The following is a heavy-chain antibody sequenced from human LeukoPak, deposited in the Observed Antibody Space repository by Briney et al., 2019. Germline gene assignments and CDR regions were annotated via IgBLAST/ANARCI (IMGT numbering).Heavy chain of an antibody. CDR1: GGSISSSSYY. J-gene: IGHJ3*02. CDR2: IYYSGGT. V-gene: IGHV4-39*01. Sequence: PSETLSLTCTVSGGSISSSSYYWGWIRQPPGKGLEWIGSIYYSGGTYYNPPLKSRVTISVDTSKNQFSLKLSSVTAADTAVYYCARHVRSVVVVPAAMSLNDAFDIWGQGTMVTVSS. D-gene: IGHD2-2*01. CDR3: ARHVRSVVVVPAAMSLNDAFDI.